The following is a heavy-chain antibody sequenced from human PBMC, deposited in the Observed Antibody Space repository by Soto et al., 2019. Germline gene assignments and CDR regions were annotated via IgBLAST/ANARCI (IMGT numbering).Heavy chain of an antibody. CDR3: ARGGYSYGYSPFDY. CDR1: GGTFSSYA. D-gene: IGHD5-18*01. V-gene: IGHV1-69*13. Sequence: ASVKVSCKASGGTFSSYAISWVRQAPGQGLEWMGGIIPIFGTANYAQKFQGRVTITADESTSTAYMELSSLRSEDTAVYYCARGGYSYGYSPFDYWGQGTLVTVSS. J-gene: IGHJ4*02. CDR2: IIPIFGTA.